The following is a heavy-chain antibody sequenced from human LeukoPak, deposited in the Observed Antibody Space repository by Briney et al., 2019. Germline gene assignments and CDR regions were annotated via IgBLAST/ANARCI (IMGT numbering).Heavy chain of an antibody. J-gene: IGHJ6*03. D-gene: IGHD1-26*01. CDR2: ISSSGSTI. Sequence: GGSLRLSCAASGFTFSSYEMNWVRQAPGKGLEWVSYISSSGSTIYYAESVKGRFTISRDNAKNSLYLQMNSLGPEDTAVYYCARDPYSGNYGNYYYYYMDVWGKGTTVTISS. CDR1: GFTFSSYE. V-gene: IGHV3-48*03. CDR3: ARDPYSGNYGNYYYYYMDV.